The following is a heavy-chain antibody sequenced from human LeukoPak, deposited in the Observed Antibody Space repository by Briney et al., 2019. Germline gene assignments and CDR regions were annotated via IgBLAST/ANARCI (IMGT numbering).Heavy chain of an antibody. CDR3: AKASVAIPQYCNS. D-gene: IGHD2-2*02. CDR1: GFTFGNYA. Sequence: GGSLGLSCEASGFTFGNYAMNWVRQAPGKGLEWVSTISGTGSSTYYADSAKGRFTISRDNSKDTLFLQLNSLTAADTAMYFCAKASVAIPQYCNSWGQGTLVTVSS. CDR2: ISGTGSST. J-gene: IGHJ5*02. V-gene: IGHV3-23*01.